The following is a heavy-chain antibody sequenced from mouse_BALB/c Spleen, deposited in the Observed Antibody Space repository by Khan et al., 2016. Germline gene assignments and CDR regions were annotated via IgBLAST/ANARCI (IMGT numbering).Heavy chain of an antibody. Sequence: EVKLEESGPGLVKPSQSLSLTCTVTGYSITSDYAWNWIRQFPGNKLEWMGYISYSGSTSYNPSLKSRISITRDTSKNQFFLQLNSVTTEDTATYYCARSDSSGYRFAYWGQGTLVTVSA. CDR1: GYSITSDYA. CDR2: ISYSGST. D-gene: IGHD3-2*01. CDR3: ARSDSSGYRFAY. V-gene: IGHV3-2*02. J-gene: IGHJ3*01.